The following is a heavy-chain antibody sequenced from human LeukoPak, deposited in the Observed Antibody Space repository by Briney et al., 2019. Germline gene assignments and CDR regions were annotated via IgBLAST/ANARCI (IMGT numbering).Heavy chain of an antibody. V-gene: IGHV3-53*01. J-gene: IGHJ3*02. CDR3: ARGGDSSGSIRSAFDI. CDR1: GFTVSSNC. Sequence: PGGSLRLSCAASGFTVSSNCMSWVRQAPGKGLEWVPLIYSGGSTYYADSVKGRFTISRDNSKNTLYLQMNSLRAEDTAVYYCARGGDSSGSIRSAFDIWGQGTMVTVSS. CDR2: IYSGGST. D-gene: IGHD3-22*01.